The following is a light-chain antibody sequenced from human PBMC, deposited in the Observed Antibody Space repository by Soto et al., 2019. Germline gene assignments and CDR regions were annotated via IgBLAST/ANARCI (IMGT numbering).Light chain of an antibody. J-gene: IGKJ1*01. V-gene: IGKV3-20*01. CDR3: QVYGTSPSWT. Sequence: EVLLTQSPDTLSLSPGERATLSCRASQGVSSSYLAWYQQRPGQAPRLLISGASSRAAGIPDRFSGSGSGTDFTLTITRLEPEDFAVYFCQVYGTSPSWTFGQGTKVDIK. CDR1: QGVSSSY. CDR2: GAS.